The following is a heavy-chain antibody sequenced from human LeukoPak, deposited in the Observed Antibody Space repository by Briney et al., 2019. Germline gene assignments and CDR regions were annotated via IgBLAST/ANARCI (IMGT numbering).Heavy chain of an antibody. J-gene: IGHJ4*02. D-gene: IGHD6-13*01. CDR3: AKDLVAAAGTTFDY. CDR1: GFTFSDYY. CDR2: ISYDGSNK. Sequence: SGGSLRLSCAASGFTFSDYYMSWIRQAPGKGLEWVAVISYDGSNKYYADSVKGRFTISRDNSKNTLYLQMNSLRAEDTAVYYCAKDLVAAAGTTFDYWGQGTLVTVSS. V-gene: IGHV3-30*18.